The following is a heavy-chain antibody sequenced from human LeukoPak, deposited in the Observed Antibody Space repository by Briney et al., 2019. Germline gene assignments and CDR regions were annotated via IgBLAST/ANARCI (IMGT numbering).Heavy chain of an antibody. Sequence: PGGSLRLSCAASGLTFSSYGMHWVRQAPGKGLEWVAVISYDGSNKYYADSVKGRFTISRDNSKNTLYLQMNSLRAEDTAVYYCAKDEPEGALDYWGQGTLVTVSS. CDR2: ISYDGSNK. CDR1: GLTFSSYG. V-gene: IGHV3-30*18. CDR3: AKDEPEGALDY. D-gene: IGHD3-16*01. J-gene: IGHJ4*02.